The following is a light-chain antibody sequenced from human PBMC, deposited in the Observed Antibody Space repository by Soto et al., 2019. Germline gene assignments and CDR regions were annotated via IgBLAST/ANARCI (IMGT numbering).Light chain of an antibody. J-gene: IGLJ1*01. Sequence: QSVLTQPPSVSGAPGQRVTISCTGSSSTIGAGYDVHWYQQLPGTAPKLLIYGSTKRPSGVPDRFSGSKSGTAASLAITGLQAEDEADYYCQSYDSSLTGFVFGTGTKVTVL. CDR2: GST. CDR3: QSYDSSLTGFV. CDR1: SSTIGAGYD. V-gene: IGLV1-40*01.